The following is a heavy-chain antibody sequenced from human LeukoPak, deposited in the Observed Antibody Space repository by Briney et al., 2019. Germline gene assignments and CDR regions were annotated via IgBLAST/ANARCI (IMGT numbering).Heavy chain of an antibody. J-gene: IGHJ4*02. CDR1: GFTFSPYW. V-gene: IGHV3-7*01. CDR3: VRLGGSSGYYDY. CDR2: IKPDGSGK. D-gene: IGHD3-22*01. Sequence: PGGSLRLSCAASGFTFSPYWMSWVRQAPGKGLEWVASIKPDGSGKYYVDSVKGRCTISRDNAKNALYLQLNSLRAEDTAVYFCVRLGGSSGYYDYWGQGTLVTVSS.